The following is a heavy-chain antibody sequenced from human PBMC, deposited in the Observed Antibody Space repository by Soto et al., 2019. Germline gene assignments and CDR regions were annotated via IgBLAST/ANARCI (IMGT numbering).Heavy chain of an antibody. CDR3: ARLETSIAARPINY. J-gene: IGHJ4*02. Sequence: SSETLCLTCTVSGGSISSSSCYRVWISQPPGKGLEWIGSIYYSGSTYYNPSLKSRVTISVDTSKNQFSLKLSSVTAADTAVYYCARLETSIAARPINYWGQGTLVTVSS. CDR1: GGSISSSSCY. D-gene: IGHD6-6*01. CDR2: IYYSGST. V-gene: IGHV4-39*01.